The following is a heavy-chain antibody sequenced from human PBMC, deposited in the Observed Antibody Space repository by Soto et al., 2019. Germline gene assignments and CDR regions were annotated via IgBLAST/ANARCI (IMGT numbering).Heavy chain of an antibody. Sequence: LRLSCAASGFTFSSYAMSWARQAPGKGLEWVSAISGSGGSTYYADSVKGRFTISRDNSKNTLYLQMNSLRAEDTAVYYCAKDLGGYNWNYRLSDAFDIWGQGTMVTVSS. V-gene: IGHV3-23*01. CDR1: GFTFSSYA. D-gene: IGHD1-7*01. CDR3: AKDLGGYNWNYRLSDAFDI. CDR2: ISGSGGST. J-gene: IGHJ3*02.